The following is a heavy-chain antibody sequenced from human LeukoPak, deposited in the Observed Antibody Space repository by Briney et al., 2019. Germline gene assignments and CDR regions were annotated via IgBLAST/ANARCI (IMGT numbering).Heavy chain of an antibody. CDR3: ARSPVTIFGVVTHFDY. V-gene: IGHV4-59*06. J-gene: IGHJ4*02. CDR1: GGSISSYY. Sequence: SETLSLTCTVSGGSISSYYWSWIRQPPGKGLEWIGYIYYSGSTYYNPSLKSRVTISVDTSKNQFSLKLSSVTAADTAVYYCARSPVTIFGVVTHFDYWGQGTLVTVSS. CDR2: IYYSGST. D-gene: IGHD3-3*01.